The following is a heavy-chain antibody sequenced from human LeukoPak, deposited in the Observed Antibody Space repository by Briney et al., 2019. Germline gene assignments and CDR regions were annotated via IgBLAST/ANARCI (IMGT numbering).Heavy chain of an antibody. CDR3: ARDRYYYDSSGYFLFDY. D-gene: IGHD3-22*01. CDR1: GGTFSSYA. J-gene: IGHJ4*02. V-gene: IGHV1-69*13. Sequence: SVKVSCKASGGTFSSYAISWVRQAPGQGLEWMGGIIPIFGTANYAQKFQGRVTITADESTSTAYMELSSLRSEDTAVYYCARDRYYYDSSGYFLFDYWGQGTLVTASS. CDR2: IIPIFGTA.